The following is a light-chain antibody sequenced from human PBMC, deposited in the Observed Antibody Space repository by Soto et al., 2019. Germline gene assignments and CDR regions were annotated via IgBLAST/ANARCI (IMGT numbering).Light chain of an antibody. CDR1: SGHSSYA. CDR2: LNSDGTH. V-gene: IGLV4-69*01. J-gene: IGLJ7*01. Sequence: QSVLTQSPSASASLGASVKLTCTLSSGHSSYAIAWHQQQPEKGPRYLMKLNSDGTHSKGDGIPDRFSGSGSGAERYLTISRLQSEDEADYYCQTWGTGIYVFGGGTQLTVL. CDR3: QTWGTGIYV.